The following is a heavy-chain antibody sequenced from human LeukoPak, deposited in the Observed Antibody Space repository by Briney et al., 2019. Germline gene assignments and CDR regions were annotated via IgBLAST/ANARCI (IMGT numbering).Heavy chain of an antibody. Sequence: GGSLRLSCAASGFTFSSYAMSWVRQAPGKGLEWVSSIGGSGGSTYYADSVKGRFPISRDNSKNTLYLQMNSLRAEDTAVYYCAKVETAAAATLRGFDYWGQGTLVTVSS. CDR2: IGGSGGST. D-gene: IGHD6-13*01. CDR1: GFTFSSYA. J-gene: IGHJ4*02. CDR3: AKVETAAAATLRGFDY. V-gene: IGHV3-23*01.